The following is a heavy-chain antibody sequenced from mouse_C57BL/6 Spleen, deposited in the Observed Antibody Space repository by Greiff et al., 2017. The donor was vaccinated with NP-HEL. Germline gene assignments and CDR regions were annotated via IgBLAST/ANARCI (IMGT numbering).Heavy chain of an antibody. CDR1: GFTFSSYA. V-gene: IGHV5-4*01. J-gene: IGHJ2*01. Sequence: EVQLVESGGGLVKPGGSLKLSCAASGFTFSSYAMSWVRQTPEKRLEWVATISDGGSYTYYPDNVKGRFTISRDNAKNNLYLQMSHLKSEDTAMYYCARGDDVDYWGQGTTLTVSS. CDR2: ISDGGSYT. D-gene: IGHD2-12*01. CDR3: ARGDDVDY.